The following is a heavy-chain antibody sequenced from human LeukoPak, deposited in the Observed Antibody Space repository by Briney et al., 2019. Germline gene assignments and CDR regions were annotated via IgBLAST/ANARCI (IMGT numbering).Heavy chain of an antibody. D-gene: IGHD2-15*01. Sequence: SLRPSCALSAFTFTTYGMGWVSQAPGEGLEWVAGICYVGSNKNYADSVKGRFTISRDNSENTVSLQMNGVTAEETAVYYCVRDFHCSGGTCPLFDYWGQGTLVTVSS. CDR3: VRDFHCSGGTCPLFDY. J-gene: IGHJ4*02. V-gene: IGHV3-33*01. CDR1: AFTFTTYG. CDR2: ICYVGSNK.